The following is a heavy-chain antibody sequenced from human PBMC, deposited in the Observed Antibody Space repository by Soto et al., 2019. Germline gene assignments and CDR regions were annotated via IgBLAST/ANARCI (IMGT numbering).Heavy chain of an antibody. J-gene: IGHJ4*02. CDR2: VYYSGST. D-gene: IGHD1-20*01. CDR1: DGSVRSPTYY. Sequence: QLQLQESGPGLVRPSETLSLTCTVSDGSVRSPTYYWGWVRQPPGKGLQWIGNVYYSGSTFYNPSLKSRVTVSIDPSKNQFSLSLGALTASDTAVYYCARVLTGSRAFDFWGQRALVTVSS. CDR3: ARVLTGSRAFDF. V-gene: IGHV4-39*01.